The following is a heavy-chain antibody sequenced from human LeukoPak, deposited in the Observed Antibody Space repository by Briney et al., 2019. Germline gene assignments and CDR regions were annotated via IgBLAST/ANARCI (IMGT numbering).Heavy chain of an antibody. V-gene: IGHV4-4*09. J-gene: IGHJ5*02. CDR1: GGSISSYY. CDR3: ARHLATVTTHNWFDP. Sequence: SETLSLTCTVSGGSISSYYWSWIRQPPAKGLEWIGYIYTSGSTNYNPSLKSRVTISVDTSKNQFSLKLSSVTAADTAVYYCARHLATVTTHNWFDPWGQGTLVTVSS. CDR2: IYTSGST. D-gene: IGHD4-11*01.